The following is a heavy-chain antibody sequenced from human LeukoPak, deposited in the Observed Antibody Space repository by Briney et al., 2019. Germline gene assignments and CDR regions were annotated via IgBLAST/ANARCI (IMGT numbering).Heavy chain of an antibody. J-gene: IGHJ6*04. CDR1: GFNLSSYW. CDR3: AELGITMIGGV. V-gene: IGHV3-74*01. D-gene: IGHD3-10*02. Sequence: PGGSLRLSCEASGFNLSSYWMHWVRQAPGKGLVWVSRINSDGSSTRYADSVKGRLTISRDNAKNTLYLQMNSLRAEDTAVYYCAELGITMIGGVWGKGTTVTISS. CDR2: INSDGSST.